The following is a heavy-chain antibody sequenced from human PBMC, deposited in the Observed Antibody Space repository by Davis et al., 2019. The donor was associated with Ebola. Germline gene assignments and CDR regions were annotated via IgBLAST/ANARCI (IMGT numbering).Heavy chain of an antibody. J-gene: IGHJ4*02. CDR2: INPNSGGT. Sequence: ASVKVSCKASGYTFTGYYMHWVRQAPGQGLEWMGWINPNSGGTNYAQKFQGRVTMTRDTSTSTVYMVLNSLRSEDTAIYYCSDRLGDYWGQGTLVTVSS. CDR3: SDRLGDY. V-gene: IGHV1-2*02. D-gene: IGHD7-27*01. CDR1: GYTFTGYY.